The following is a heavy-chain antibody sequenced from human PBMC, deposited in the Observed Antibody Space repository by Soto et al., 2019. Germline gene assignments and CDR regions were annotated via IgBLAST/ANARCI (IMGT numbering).Heavy chain of an antibody. D-gene: IGHD3-22*01. CDR1: GGSISSGGYS. CDR2: IYHSGST. Sequence: PSETLSLTCAVSGGSISSGGYSWSWIRQPPGKGLEWIGYIYHSGSTYYNPSLKSRVTISVDRSKNQFSLKLSSVTAAGTAVYYCARTANYYDSSGYPYYFDYWGQGTLVTVSS. CDR3: ARTANYYDSSGYPYYFDY. V-gene: IGHV4-30-2*01. J-gene: IGHJ4*02.